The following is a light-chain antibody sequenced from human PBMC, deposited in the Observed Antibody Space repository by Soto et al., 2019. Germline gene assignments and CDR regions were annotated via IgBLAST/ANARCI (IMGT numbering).Light chain of an antibody. V-gene: IGKV1-5*01. CDR1: QSISTW. CDR3: QQYSTYPWT. J-gene: IGKJ1*01. CDR2: DAS. Sequence: GDRVSITCRASQSISTWLAWYQQKPGKAPKLLIFDASSLESRVSSRFSGRGSGTQFTLTISSPQPDDFATYYCQQYSTYPWTFGQGAKVEFK.